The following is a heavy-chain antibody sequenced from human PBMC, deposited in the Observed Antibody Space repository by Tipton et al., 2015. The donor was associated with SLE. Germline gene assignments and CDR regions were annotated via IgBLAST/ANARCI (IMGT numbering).Heavy chain of an antibody. CDR2: IYYTGST. Sequence: TLSLTCTVSGGSISSSSYYWGWIRQPPGKGLEWIGSIYYTGSTFYNPALKSRVTISVDTSKNQFSLKVTSVTAADTAVYYCTRGHPHIVVVIGGGWFDPWGQGTLVTVSS. J-gene: IGHJ5*02. CDR3: TRGHPHIVVVIGGGWFDP. CDR1: GGSISSSSYY. V-gene: IGHV4-39*07. D-gene: IGHD2-21*01.